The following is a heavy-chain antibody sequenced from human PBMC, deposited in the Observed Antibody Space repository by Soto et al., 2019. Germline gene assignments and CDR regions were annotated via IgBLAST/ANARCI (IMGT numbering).Heavy chain of an antibody. CDR2: IHYSGST. CDR3: ARGGWSMDV. J-gene: IGHJ6*02. Sequence: SETLSLTCTISGASISSLYWSWVRQPPGKGLEWIGYIHYSGSTSYNPSLKSRVTMLVDTSKNQFSLRLSSVTAADTAVYYFARGGWSMDVWGQGTTVTVSS. CDR1: GASISSLY. D-gene: IGHD2-15*01. V-gene: IGHV4-59*11.